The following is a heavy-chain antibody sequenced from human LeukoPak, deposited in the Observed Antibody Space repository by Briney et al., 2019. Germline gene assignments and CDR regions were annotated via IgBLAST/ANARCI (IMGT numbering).Heavy chain of an antibody. D-gene: IGHD3-10*01. CDR1: GGSISSGSCY. V-gene: IGHV4-39*01. Sequence: SETLSLSCTVSGGSISSGSCYWGCVRQPPGQGRVWSGSSYSSGRTYYNPSIRSRATLSVNTSKNQFTLKLSAVPATETAVYYGARQKAPAHRMVRGGVAPADLACDSWGQGTLGTVSS. CDR2: SYSSGRT. J-gene: IGHJ4*02. CDR3: ARQKAPAHRMVRGGVAPADLACDS.